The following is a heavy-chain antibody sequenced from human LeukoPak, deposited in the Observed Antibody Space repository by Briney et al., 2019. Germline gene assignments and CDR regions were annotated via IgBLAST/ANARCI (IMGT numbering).Heavy chain of an antibody. CDR3: AKGRRKLLWFGELLYDFDY. D-gene: IGHD3-10*01. V-gene: IGHV3-23*01. CDR2: ISGSGGST. J-gene: IGHJ4*02. Sequence: GGSLRLSCAASGFTFSNYAMSWVRQAPGKGLEWVSAISGSGGSTYYADSVKGRFTISRDNSKNTLYLQMNSLRAEDTAVYYCAKGRRKLLWFGELLYDFDYWGQGTLVTVSS. CDR1: GFTFSNYA.